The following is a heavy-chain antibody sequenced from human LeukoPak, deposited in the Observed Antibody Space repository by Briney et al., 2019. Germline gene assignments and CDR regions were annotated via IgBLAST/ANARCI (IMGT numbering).Heavy chain of an antibody. CDR1: GYSFTSHW. CDR3: ARGDNSGWYFFDY. J-gene: IGHJ4*02. V-gene: IGHV5-51*01. CDR2: IYPGDSDT. D-gene: IGHD6-19*01. Sequence: GEPLKISCKASGYSFTSHWIGWVRPMPGKGLEWMGIIYPGDSDTRYSPSFQGQVTISADKYISTAYLQWSTLQAPDTAMYYCARGDNSGWYFFDYWGQGTLVTVSS.